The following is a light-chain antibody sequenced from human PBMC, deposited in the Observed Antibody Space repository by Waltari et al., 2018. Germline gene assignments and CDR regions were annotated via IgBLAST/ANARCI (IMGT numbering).Light chain of an antibody. CDR3: QQYENWPPLT. J-gene: IGKJ4*01. Sequence: EIVMTQSPASLSISPGERATLSCRASRSVSNNLAWYQQRPGQAPRPLIYGASTRATGIPARFSGSGSGTEFTLTISSLQSEDVAVYYCQQYENWPPLTFGGGTKVEIK. CDR1: RSVSNN. CDR2: GAS. V-gene: IGKV3-15*01.